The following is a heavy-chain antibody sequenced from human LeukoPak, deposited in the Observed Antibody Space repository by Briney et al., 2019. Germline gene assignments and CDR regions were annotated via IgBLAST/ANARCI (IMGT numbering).Heavy chain of an antibody. Sequence: PSETLSLTCAVSGDSITNNDWWSWVRQPPGKGLEWIGYIYYSGNTNYNPSLKSRVTISVDTSKNQFSLKLSSVTAADTAVYYCARGEQQLANWFDPWGQGTLVTVSS. CDR2: IYYSGNT. CDR3: ARGEQQLANWFDP. V-gene: IGHV4-4*02. CDR1: GDSITNNDW. J-gene: IGHJ5*02. D-gene: IGHD6-13*01.